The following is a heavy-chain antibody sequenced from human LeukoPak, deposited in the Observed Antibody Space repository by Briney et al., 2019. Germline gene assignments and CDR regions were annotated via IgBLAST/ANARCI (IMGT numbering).Heavy chain of an antibody. V-gene: IGHV4-39*07. J-gene: IGHJ5*02. CDR3: ARVMAARREDLNWFDP. CDR2: IYYSGNT. D-gene: IGHD6-6*01. CDR1: GGSISSSGSY. Sequence: SETLSLTCTVSGGSISSSGSYWGWIRQPPGKGLEWIGSIYYSGNTYNPSLKGRVTISVDSSKNQFSLNLTSVNAADTAVYYCARVMAARREDLNWFDPWGQGTLVTVSS.